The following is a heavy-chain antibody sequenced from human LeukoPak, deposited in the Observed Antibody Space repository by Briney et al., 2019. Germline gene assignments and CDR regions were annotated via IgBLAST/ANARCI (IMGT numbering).Heavy chain of an antibody. CDR3: AKDLIPYDILTGALDY. D-gene: IGHD3-9*01. J-gene: IGHJ4*02. Sequence: GGSLRLSCAASGFTFSSYAMSWVRQAPGKGLEWVSALSGSGGSAYYADPVKGRFTNSRDNSKNTLYLQMNSLRAEDTAVYYCAKDLIPYDILTGALDYWGQGTLVTVSS. CDR2: LSGSGGSA. V-gene: IGHV3-23*01. CDR1: GFTFSSYA.